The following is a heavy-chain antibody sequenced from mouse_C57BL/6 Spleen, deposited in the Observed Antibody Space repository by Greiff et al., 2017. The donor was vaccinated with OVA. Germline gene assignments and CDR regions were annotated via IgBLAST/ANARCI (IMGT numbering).Heavy chain of an antibody. V-gene: IGHV1-50*01. J-gene: IGHJ2*01. D-gene: IGHD1-1*01. Sequence: QVQLQQPGAELVKPGASVKLSCKASGYTFTSYWMQWVKQRPGQGLEWIGEIDPSDSYTNYNQKFKGKATLTVDTSSSTAYMQLSSLTSEDSAVCYCASGEDLYPFYWGQGTTLTVSS. CDR1: GYTFTSYW. CDR3: ASGEDLYPFY. CDR2: IDPSDSYT.